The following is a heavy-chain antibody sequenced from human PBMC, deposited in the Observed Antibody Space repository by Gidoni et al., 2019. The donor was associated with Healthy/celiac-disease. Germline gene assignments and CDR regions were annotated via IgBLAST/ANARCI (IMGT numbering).Heavy chain of an antibody. J-gene: IGHJ4*02. Sequence: EVQLLESGGGLVQPGGSLRLSCAASGFNFSSYAMCWVRQAPGKVLEWVSAISGSGGSTYYADSVKGRFTISRDNSKNTLYLQMNSLRAEDTAVYYCAKDREAAAGGDFDYWGQGTLVTVSS. D-gene: IGHD6-13*01. CDR2: ISGSGGST. CDR1: GFNFSSYA. V-gene: IGHV3-23*01. CDR3: AKDREAAAGGDFDY.